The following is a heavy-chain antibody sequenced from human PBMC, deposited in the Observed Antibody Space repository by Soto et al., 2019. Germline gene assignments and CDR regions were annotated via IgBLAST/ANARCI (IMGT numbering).Heavy chain of an antibody. CDR3: TTGLTIFGVVIDP. CDR1: GFTFSNAL. CDR2: IKSKTDGGTT. D-gene: IGHD3-3*01. J-gene: IGHJ5*02. Sequence: PGGSLRLSCAASGFTFSNALISWVRQAPGKGLEWVGRIKSKTDGGTTDYAAPVKGRFTISRDDSKNTLYLQMNSLKTEDTAVYYCTTGLTIFGVVIDPWGQGTLVTVSS. V-gene: IGHV3-15*01.